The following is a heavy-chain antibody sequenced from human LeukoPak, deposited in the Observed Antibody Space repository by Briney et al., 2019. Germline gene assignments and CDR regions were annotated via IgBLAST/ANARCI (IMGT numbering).Heavy chain of an antibody. V-gene: IGHV4-31*03. CDR2: IYYSGST. CDR1: GGSISSGGYY. J-gene: IGHJ6*02. D-gene: IGHD2-2*01. CDR3: ARDQVSRGTLYGMDV. Sequence: SETLPLTCTVSGGSISSGGYYWSWIRQHPGKGLEWIGYIYYSGSTYYNPSLKSRVTISVDTSKNQFSLKLSSVTAADTAVYYCARDQVSRGTLYGMDVWGQGTTVTVSS.